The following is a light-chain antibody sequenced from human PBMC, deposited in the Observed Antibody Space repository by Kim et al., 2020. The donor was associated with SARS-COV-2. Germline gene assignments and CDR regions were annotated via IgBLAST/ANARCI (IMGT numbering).Light chain of an antibody. CDR3: LLLYSGAGI. CDR1: TDAVTSAHN. Sequence: PGATVTLARGSSTDAVTSAHNPYGFQQKPGQAPGTLIYHTTNRHSWTPARFSGSLLGGKAALTLSGAQPGDEAEYYCLLLYSGAGIFGGGTQLTVL. V-gene: IGLV7-46*01. CDR2: HTT. J-gene: IGLJ2*01.